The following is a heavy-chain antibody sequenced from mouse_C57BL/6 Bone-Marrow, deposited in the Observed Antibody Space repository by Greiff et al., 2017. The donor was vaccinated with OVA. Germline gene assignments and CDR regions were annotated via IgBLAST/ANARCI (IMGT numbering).Heavy chain of an antibody. Sequence: EVMLVESGGGLVKPGGSLKLSCAASGFTFSDYGMHWVRQAPEQGLEWVAYISSGSSTIYYADTVKGRFTISRDNAKNTLFLQMTSLRSEDTAMYYCARTYDYDGYWYFDVWGTGTTVTVSS. V-gene: IGHV5-17*01. D-gene: IGHD2-4*01. CDR2: ISSGSSTI. CDR1: GFTFSDYG. J-gene: IGHJ1*03. CDR3: ARTYDYDGYWYFDV.